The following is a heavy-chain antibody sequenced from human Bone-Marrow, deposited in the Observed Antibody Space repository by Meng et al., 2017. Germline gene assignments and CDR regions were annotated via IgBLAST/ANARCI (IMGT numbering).Heavy chain of an antibody. CDR1: GDSVSSNRAA. V-gene: IGHV6-1*01. Sequence: QVQLQQSGPGLVKPSQTLSLTCAFSGDSVSSNRAAWNWIRQSPSRGLEWLGRTYYGSKWSHDYAVSVKSRITINADTSKNQFSLQLNSVTPGDTAVYYCARGFAPVAPGAFDYWGQGALVAASS. J-gene: IGHJ4*02. D-gene: IGHD2-2*01. CDR3: ARGFAPVAPGAFDY. CDR2: TYYGSKWSH.